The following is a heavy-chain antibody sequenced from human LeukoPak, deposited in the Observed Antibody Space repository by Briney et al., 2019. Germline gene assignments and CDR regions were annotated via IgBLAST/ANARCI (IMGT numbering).Heavy chain of an antibody. CDR3: ARGKAQADIALDY. CDR1: GFTFSDYY. V-gene: IGHV3-11*04. Sequence: GGSLRLSCAASGFTFSDYYMNWIRQAPGKGLEWVSYISSSGSSIYYADSVKGRFTSSRDNAKNSLYLQMNSLRAEDTAVYYCARGKAQADIALDYWGQGTLVTVSS. D-gene: IGHD5-12*01. CDR2: ISSSGSSI. J-gene: IGHJ4*02.